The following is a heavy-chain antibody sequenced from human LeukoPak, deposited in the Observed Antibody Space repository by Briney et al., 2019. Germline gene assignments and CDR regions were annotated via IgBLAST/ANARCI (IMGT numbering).Heavy chain of an antibody. V-gene: IGHV3-23*01. CDR2: ISGSGGST. J-gene: IGHJ4*02. CDR1: GFTFSSYA. D-gene: IGHD4-11*01. CDR3: AKDPDYSNYVTPGDY. Sequence: PGGSLRLSCAASGFTFSSYAMSWVRQAPGKGQEWVSAISGSGGSTYYADSVKGRFTISRDNSKNTLYLQMNSLRAEDTAVYYCAKDPDYSNYVTPGDYWGQGTLVTVSS.